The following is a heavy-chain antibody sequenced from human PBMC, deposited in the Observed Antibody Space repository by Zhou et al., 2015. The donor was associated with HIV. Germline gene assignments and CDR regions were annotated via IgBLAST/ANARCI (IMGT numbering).Heavy chain of an antibody. CDR1: GYTFTVFG. CDR3: ARGPPANFWSGYYSD. Sequence: QVQLVQSGAEVKKPGASVKVSCKTSGYTFTVFGIGWARQAPGQGLEWLGWISGYNGLIKNAQKFQGRVTMTTDTSTSTAYMELGSLTSDDTAVYYCARGPPANFWSGYYSDWGQGTLVIVSS. CDR2: ISGYNGLI. D-gene: IGHD3-3*01. J-gene: IGHJ4*02. V-gene: IGHV1-18*01.